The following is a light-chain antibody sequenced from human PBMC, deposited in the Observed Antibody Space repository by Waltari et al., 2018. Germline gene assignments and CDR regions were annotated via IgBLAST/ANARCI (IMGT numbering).Light chain of an antibody. V-gene: IGKV3-20*01. Sequence: VILTQSPVTLSLSPGERVTLSYRASQSISSYLAWYQQKPGQAPRLLIHGTSNRATGIPDRFSGSGSGTEFTLTISSLEPEDFAVYYCQKYSSSPLTFGGGTKVEIK. J-gene: IGKJ4*01. CDR2: GTS. CDR3: QKYSSSPLT. CDR1: QSISSY.